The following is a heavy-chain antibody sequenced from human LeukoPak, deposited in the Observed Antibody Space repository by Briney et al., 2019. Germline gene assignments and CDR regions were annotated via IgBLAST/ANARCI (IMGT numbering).Heavy chain of an antibody. Sequence: GGSLRLSCAASGFTFSSYAMHWVRQAPGKGLEWVAVISYDGSNKFYADSVKGRFTISRDNSKNRLYLQMNSLRAEDTALYYCARDNYPGATVVTLAYWGQGTLVTVSS. J-gene: IGHJ4*02. CDR2: ISYDGSNK. D-gene: IGHD4-23*01. CDR3: ARDNYPGATVVTLAY. CDR1: GFTFSSYA. V-gene: IGHV3-30*04.